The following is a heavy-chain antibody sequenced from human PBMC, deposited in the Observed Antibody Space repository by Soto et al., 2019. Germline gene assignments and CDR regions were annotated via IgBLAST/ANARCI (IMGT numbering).Heavy chain of an antibody. CDR2: ISYDGSNK. Sequence: GGSLRLSCAASGFTFSSYGMHWVRQAPGKGLEWVAVISYDGSNKYYADSVKGRFTISRDNSKNTLYLQMNSLRAEDTAVYYCAFGDNYGAFGMDVWGQGTTVPVSS. J-gene: IGHJ6*02. CDR1: GFTFSSYG. V-gene: IGHV3-30*03. D-gene: IGHD3-10*01. CDR3: AFGDNYGAFGMDV.